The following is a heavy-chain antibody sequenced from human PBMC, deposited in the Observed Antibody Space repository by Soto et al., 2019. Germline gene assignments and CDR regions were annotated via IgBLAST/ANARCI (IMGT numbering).Heavy chain of an antibody. CDR1: GFRFSMYA. CDR2: ISSNEDST. D-gene: IGHD2-2*01. J-gene: IGHJ6*02. V-gene: IGHV3-64*04. CDR3: ARDGGEVIPAAIGGGYGMDV. Sequence: PGGSLRLSCSASGFRFSMYAMHWVRQAPGKGLEYVSGISSNEDSTYYADSVKGRVTISRDNSKSMLFLQMDSLRVEDTAVYYYARDGGEVIPAAIGGGYGMDVWGQGTTVTVSS.